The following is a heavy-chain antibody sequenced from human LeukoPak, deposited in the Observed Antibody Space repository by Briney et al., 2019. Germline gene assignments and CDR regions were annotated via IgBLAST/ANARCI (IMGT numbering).Heavy chain of an antibody. V-gene: IGHV4-31*03. CDR2: IYYSVST. CDR1: GGSISRGGYY. Sequence: SETLSLTCTLSGGSISRGGYYWSWIRQHPGKGLEWIGYIYYSVSTYYNPSLKSRVTISVDTAKDQCSLKLSSVTAADTAVYDCARSGPVGLDRCYGGYFDYWGQGTLVTVSS. CDR3: ARSGPVGLDRCYGGYFDY. J-gene: IGHJ4*02. D-gene: IGHD2-15*01.